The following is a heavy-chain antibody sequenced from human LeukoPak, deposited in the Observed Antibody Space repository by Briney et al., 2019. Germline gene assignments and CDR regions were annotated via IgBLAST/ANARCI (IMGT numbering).Heavy chain of an antibody. D-gene: IGHD3-10*02. V-gene: IGHV3-23*01. CDR3: AKCSAGYYNDAFDI. Sequence: PGGSLRLSCAASGFTFDNYAMNWVRQAPGKGLEWVSYISGGGAKRHYSDSVKGRFTISRDNPKNTLYLQINNLRAEDTVMYYCAKCSAGYYNDAFDIWGRGTMVTVSS. J-gene: IGHJ3*02. CDR2: ISGGGAKR. CDR1: GFTFDNYA.